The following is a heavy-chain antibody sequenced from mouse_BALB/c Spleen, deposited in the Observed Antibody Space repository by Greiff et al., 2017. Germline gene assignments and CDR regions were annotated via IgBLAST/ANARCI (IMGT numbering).Heavy chain of an antibody. CDR1: GFTFSSYG. CDR2: ISSGGSYT. CDR3: ARQPGSDY. D-gene: IGHD2-2*01. J-gene: IGHJ2*01. V-gene: IGHV5-6*01. Sequence: EVMLVESGGDLVKPGGSLKLSCAASGFTFSSYGMSWVRQTPDKRLEWVATISSGGSYTYYPDSVKGRFTISRDNAKNTLYLQMSSLKSEDTAMYYCARQPGSDYWGQGTTLTVSS.